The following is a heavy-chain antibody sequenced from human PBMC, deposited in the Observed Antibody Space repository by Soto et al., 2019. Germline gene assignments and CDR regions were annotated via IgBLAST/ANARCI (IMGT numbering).Heavy chain of an antibody. CDR3: ARGWWELLLYYYGMDV. Sequence: ASVKVSCKASGYTFTSYDINWVRQATGQGLEWMGWMNPNSGNTGYAQKFQGRVTMTRNTSISTAYMELSSLRSEDTAVYYCARGWWELLLYYYGMDVWGQGATVTVSS. V-gene: IGHV1-8*01. D-gene: IGHD1-26*01. J-gene: IGHJ6*02. CDR2: MNPNSGNT. CDR1: GYTFTSYD.